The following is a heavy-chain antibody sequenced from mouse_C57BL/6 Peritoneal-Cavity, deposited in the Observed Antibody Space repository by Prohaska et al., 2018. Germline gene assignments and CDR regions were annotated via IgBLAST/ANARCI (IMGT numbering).Heavy chain of an antibody. J-gene: IGHJ2*01. CDR3: ARDYYADY. CDR2: IYPGSGST. CDR1: FTFTSYW. V-gene: IGHV1-55*01. Sequence: FTFTSYWITWVKQRPGQGLEWIGDIYPGSGSTNYNEKVKSKATLTVDTSSSTAYMKLSSLRSEDSEVYYCARDYYADYWGKGTTLTVSS.